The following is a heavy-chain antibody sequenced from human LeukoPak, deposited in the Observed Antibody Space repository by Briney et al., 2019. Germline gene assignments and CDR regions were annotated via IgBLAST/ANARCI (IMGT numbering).Heavy chain of an antibody. Sequence: PGGSLRLSCAASGFTFSNYAMIWVRQAPGKGLEWVGAISGSGATTYYADSVKGRFTISRDNPKNTLYLQMNSLRAEDTAVYYCAKDSRYSGSYKAFDIWGQGTMVTVSS. CDR3: AKDSRYSGSYKAFDI. J-gene: IGHJ3*02. CDR2: ISGSGATT. CDR1: GFTFSNYA. V-gene: IGHV3-23*01. D-gene: IGHD1-26*01.